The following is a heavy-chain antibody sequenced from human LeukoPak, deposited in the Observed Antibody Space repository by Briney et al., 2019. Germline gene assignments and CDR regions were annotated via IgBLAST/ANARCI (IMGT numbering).Heavy chain of an antibody. CDR2: INPNSGGT. CDR3: ARDLNAWYQLLFY. J-gene: IGHJ4*02. V-gene: IGHV1-2*06. D-gene: IGHD2-2*01. Sequence: GASVKVSCKASGYTFTGYYMHWVRQAPGQGLEWMGRINPNSGGTNYAQKFQGRVTMTGDTSISTAYMELSRLRSDDTAVYYCARDLNAWYQLLFYCGQGTLVTVSS. CDR1: GYTFTGYY.